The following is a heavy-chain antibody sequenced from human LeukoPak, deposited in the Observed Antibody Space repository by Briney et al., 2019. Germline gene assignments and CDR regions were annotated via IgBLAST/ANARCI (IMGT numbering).Heavy chain of an antibody. J-gene: IGHJ4*02. D-gene: IGHD5-18*01. CDR1: GGSISSSNYC. Sequence: SETLSLTCTVSGGSISSSNYCWGWFPQPPGKERGWIGYIYYSGSTNYNPSLKSRVTISVDTSKNQFSLKLSSVTAADTAVYYCARQWGYSYGYDYWGQGTLVTVSS. CDR3: ARQWGYSYGYDY. V-gene: IGHV4-61*05. CDR2: IYYSGST.